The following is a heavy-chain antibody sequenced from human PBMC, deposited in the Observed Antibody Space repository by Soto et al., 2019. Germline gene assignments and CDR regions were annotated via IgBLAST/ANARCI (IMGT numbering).Heavy chain of an antibody. J-gene: IGHJ6*02. CDR3: ATEGDGSGSYYYGMDV. V-gene: IGHV1-69*12. CDR2: IIPIFGTA. Sequence: QVQLVQSGAEVKKPGSSVKVSCKASGGTFSSYAITWVRQAPGQGLVWMGGIIPIFGTANYAQKFQGRVTITADESTSTAYMELSSLRSEDTAVYYCATEGDGSGSYYYGMDVWGQGTTVTVSS. D-gene: IGHD3-22*01. CDR1: GGTFSSYA.